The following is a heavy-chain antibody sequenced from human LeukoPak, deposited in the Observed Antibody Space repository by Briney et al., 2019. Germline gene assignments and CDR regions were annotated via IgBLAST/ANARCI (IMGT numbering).Heavy chain of an antibody. CDR3: ASAHDSSGND. J-gene: IGHJ4*02. V-gene: IGHV3-7*01. D-gene: IGHD3-22*01. CDR2: IKYDGTHK. Sequence: GGSLRLSCVASGISFSSYWMAWVRQAPGKGLEWVANIKYDGTHKFYADSVKGRFTISRDNAKNSLFLEMNSLTADDTAVYFCASAHDSSGNDWGQGTLVTVSS. CDR1: GISFSSYW.